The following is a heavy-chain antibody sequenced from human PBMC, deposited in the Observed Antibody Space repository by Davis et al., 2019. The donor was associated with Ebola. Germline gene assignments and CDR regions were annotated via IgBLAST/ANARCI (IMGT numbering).Heavy chain of an antibody. Sequence: SDTLSLTCTVSGGSIDSHYWSWIRQPPGKGLEWLGYIYYGGTTKYNPSLKSRVTFSGDTSMNHLSLELRSVTAADTAVYYCARGHTYGSMVYGMDVWGQGTTVTVSS. D-gene: IGHD5-18*01. CDR1: GGSIDSHY. V-gene: IGHV4-59*08. CDR2: IYYGGTT. J-gene: IGHJ6*02. CDR3: ARGHTYGSMVYGMDV.